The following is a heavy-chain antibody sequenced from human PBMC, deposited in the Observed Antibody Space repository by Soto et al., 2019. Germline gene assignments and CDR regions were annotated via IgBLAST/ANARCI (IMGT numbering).Heavy chain of an antibody. Sequence: QLQLQESGPGLVKPSETLSLTCAVSGDSIISSNNSWGWVRRPPGKGLEWIGNIYYTGSTYYNPSLKSRVTISVDTSKNQFSLRLTSVTAADTAVYYCARPLRGVMVFDYWGQGTLVTVSS. D-gene: IGHD3-10*01. J-gene: IGHJ4*02. CDR3: ARPLRGVMVFDY. V-gene: IGHV4-39*01. CDR1: GDSIISSNNS. CDR2: IYYTGST.